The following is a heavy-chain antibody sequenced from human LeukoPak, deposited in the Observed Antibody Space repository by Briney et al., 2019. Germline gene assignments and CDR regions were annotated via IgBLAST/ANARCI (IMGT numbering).Heavy chain of an antibody. CDR1: GGTFSSYA. CDR2: IIPILGIA. D-gene: IGHD6-19*01. J-gene: IGHJ4*02. V-gene: IGHV1-69*04. Sequence: GASVKVSCKASGGTFSSYAISWVRQAPGQGLEWMGRIIPILGIANYAQKFQGRVTITADTSTSTAYMELSSLRSEDTAVYYCAREEGVAAPDYWGQGTLVTVSS. CDR3: AREEGVAAPDY.